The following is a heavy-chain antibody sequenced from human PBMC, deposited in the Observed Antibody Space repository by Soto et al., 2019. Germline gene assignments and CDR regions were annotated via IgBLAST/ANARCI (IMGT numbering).Heavy chain of an antibody. J-gene: IGHJ4*02. V-gene: IGHV1-3*01. Sequence: GASVKVSCKASGYTFTSYAIHWVRQAPGQRLEWMGWINAGNGNTKYSQKFQDRVTITRDTSASTAYMELNSLRDEDTAVYYCARDVGYSYGPIDYWGQGTVVTSP. D-gene: IGHD5-18*01. CDR2: INAGNGNT. CDR1: GYTFTSYA. CDR3: ARDVGYSYGPIDY.